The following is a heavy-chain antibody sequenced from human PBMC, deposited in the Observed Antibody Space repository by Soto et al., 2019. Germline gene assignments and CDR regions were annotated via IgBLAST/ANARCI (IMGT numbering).Heavy chain of an antibody. CDR2: TYYRSKWYN. CDR1: GDSVSSNSAA. J-gene: IGHJ5*02. Sequence: SQTLSLTCAISGDSVSSNSAAWNWIRQSPSRGLEWLGRTYYRSKWYNDYAVSAKSRITINPDTSKNQFSLQLNSVTPEDTAVYYCARGLYSSSWHLNWFDPWGQGTLVTV. V-gene: IGHV6-1*01. D-gene: IGHD6-13*01. CDR3: ARGLYSSSWHLNWFDP.